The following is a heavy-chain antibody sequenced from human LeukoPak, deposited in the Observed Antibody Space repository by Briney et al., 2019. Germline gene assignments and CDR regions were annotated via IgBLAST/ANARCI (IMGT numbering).Heavy chain of an antibody. V-gene: IGHV3-66*01. J-gene: IGHJ4*02. CDR3: AKDYYDSSGYYLN. D-gene: IGHD3-22*01. CDR1: GFTVSSNY. Sequence: GGSLRFSCAASGFTVSSNYMSWVRQAPGKGLEWVSVIYSGGSTYYADSVKGRFTISRDNSKNTLYPQMNSLRAEDTAVYYCAKDYYDSSGYYLNWGQGTLVTVSS. CDR2: IYSGGST.